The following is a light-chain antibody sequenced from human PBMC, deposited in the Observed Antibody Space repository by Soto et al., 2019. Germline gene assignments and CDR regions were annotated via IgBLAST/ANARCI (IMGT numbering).Light chain of an antibody. Sequence: QSALTQPASLSGAPGQSITISCTGTSSDVGTYNLVSWYQQHPGKAPKLMIYEGSQRPSGVSNRFSGSKSGNTASLTISGLQAEDEAVYYCCSYAGSSTFVVFGGGTKLTVL. V-gene: IGLV2-23*03. J-gene: IGLJ2*01. CDR1: SSDVGTYNL. CDR3: CSYAGSSTFVV. CDR2: EGS.